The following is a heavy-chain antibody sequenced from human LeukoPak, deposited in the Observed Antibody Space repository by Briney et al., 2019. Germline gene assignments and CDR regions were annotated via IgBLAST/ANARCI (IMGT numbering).Heavy chain of an antibody. Sequence: GGSLRLSCAASGFTFSSYSMNWVRQAPGKGLEWVSVIHNDGSTYHADSVKGRFTISRDNSKNTLYLQMNSLRVEDTAAYYCAALARDYWGQGTLVTVSS. CDR2: IHNDGST. D-gene: IGHD3-3*02. J-gene: IGHJ4*02. CDR1: GFTFSSYS. CDR3: AALARDY. V-gene: IGHV3-53*01.